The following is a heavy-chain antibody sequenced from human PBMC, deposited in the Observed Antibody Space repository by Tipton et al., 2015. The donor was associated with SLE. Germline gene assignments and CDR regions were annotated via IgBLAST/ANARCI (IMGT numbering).Heavy chain of an antibody. D-gene: IGHD3-10*01. CDR2: IYYTGNT. Sequence: TLSLTCTVSGGSVSSSSKYWAWIRQPPGKGLEWIGSIYYTGNTYYNPSLESRLIMSVDTTKNQFSLNLTAVTAADTAVYYCAREGGSGSFFDSWGQGTLVTVSS. CDR1: GGSVSSSSKY. V-gene: IGHV4-31*03. CDR3: AREGGSGSFFDS. J-gene: IGHJ4*02.